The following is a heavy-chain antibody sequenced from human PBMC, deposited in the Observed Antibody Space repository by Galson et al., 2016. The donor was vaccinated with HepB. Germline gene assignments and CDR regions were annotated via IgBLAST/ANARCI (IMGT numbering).Heavy chain of an antibody. CDR1: GGSFSNNSYF. J-gene: IGHJ4*02. CDR3: ARLNREYSPSDY. Sequence: SETLSLTCTVSGGSFSNNSYFWTWIRQPPGRKLEWIAYIYYSGSTNFNPSLKSRVTISVDTSKNQFSLTLSSVTAADTAVYYCARLNREYSPSDYWGQGTLVTVAS. V-gene: IGHV4-61*01. D-gene: IGHD6-6*01. CDR2: IYYSGST.